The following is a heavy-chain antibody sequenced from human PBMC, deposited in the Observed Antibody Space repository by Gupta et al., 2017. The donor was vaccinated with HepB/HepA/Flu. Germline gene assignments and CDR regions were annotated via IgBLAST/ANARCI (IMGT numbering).Heavy chain of an antibody. D-gene: IGHD3-9*01. CDR2: IPSDGSNR. CDR3: AGNYSDSAVDV. Sequence: QVQLVQSGGGVVQPGRSLRLACAASGIIFKNFAMPWVRQAPGKGLEWVALIPSDGSNRYYGDSVKGRFTISRDNSNSTLFLQMNSLTIDDSALYFCAGNYSDSAVDVWGQGPTGTVSS. V-gene: IGHV3-30*03. J-gene: IGHJ6*02. CDR1: GIIFKNFA.